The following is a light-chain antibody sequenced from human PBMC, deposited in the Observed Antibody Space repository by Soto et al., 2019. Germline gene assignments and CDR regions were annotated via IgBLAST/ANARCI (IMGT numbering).Light chain of an antibody. Sequence: EIVMTQSPATLSVSPGETATLSCRASQSVSNNHLAWYQQKPGQAPRLLIYDASSRATGIPDRFSGSGSGTDFTLTISRLEPEDFAVYYCQQFGSSPWTFGQGTKVDIK. CDR2: DAS. J-gene: IGKJ1*01. CDR3: QQFGSSPWT. CDR1: QSVSNNH. V-gene: IGKV3-20*01.